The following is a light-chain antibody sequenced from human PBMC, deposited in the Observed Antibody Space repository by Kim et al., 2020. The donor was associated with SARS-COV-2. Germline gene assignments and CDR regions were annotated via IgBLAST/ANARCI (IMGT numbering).Light chain of an antibody. Sequence: LSPGERVTLSCRASKNIRANYLAWHQQRPGQAPRLLIHAASKRASGVPERFSGGGSGTTFILTISRLEPEDFAVYYCQQYGGSTYTFGQGTKLEI. V-gene: IGKV3-20*01. CDR1: KNIRANY. CDR2: AAS. CDR3: QQYGGSTYT. J-gene: IGKJ2*01.